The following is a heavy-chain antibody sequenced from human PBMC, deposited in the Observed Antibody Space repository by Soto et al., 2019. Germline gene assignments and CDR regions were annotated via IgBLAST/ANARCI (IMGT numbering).Heavy chain of an antibody. Sequence: SETLSLTCSVSGASLNHNYWSWIRLSPGRGLEWIGFVYYTGTTTTKYNPSLQSRVAMSVDSPKNQFSLKLTSMTAADTAFYYCAKYRRTDAEGYRLDFWGPGTLVTVSS. CDR2: VYYTGTT. D-gene: IGHD5-12*01. V-gene: IGHV4-59*01. CDR1: GASLNHNY. CDR3: AKYRRTDAEGYRLDF. J-gene: IGHJ4*02.